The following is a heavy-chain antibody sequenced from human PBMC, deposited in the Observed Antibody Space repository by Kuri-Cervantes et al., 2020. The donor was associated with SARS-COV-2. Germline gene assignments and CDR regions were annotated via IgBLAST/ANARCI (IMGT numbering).Heavy chain of an antibody. CDR1: GGSISSSSYY. CDR2: IYYSGST. Sequence: GSLRLSCTVSGGSISSSSYYWGWIRQPPGKGLEWIGSIYYSGSTYYNPSLKSRVTISVDTSKNQFSLKLSSVTAADTAVYYCARHPVPSGYSPVFDYWGQGTRGTVSS. J-gene: IGHJ4*02. CDR3: ARHPVPSGYSPVFDY. V-gene: IGHV4-39*01. D-gene: IGHD3-3*01.